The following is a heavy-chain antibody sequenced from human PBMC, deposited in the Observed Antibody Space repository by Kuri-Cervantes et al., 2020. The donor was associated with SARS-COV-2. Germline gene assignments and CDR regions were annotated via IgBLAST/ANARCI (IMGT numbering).Heavy chain of an antibody. CDR1: GFTFSDHY. V-gene: IGHV3-11*01. CDR3: ARLVRGVIAV. CDR2: ISGSGTTI. J-gene: IGHJ6*02. D-gene: IGHD3-10*01. Sequence: GESLKISCAASGFTFSDHYMSWIRQASGKGLEWISYISGSGTTIYYASSVKGRFTISRDNAKNSLYLQMNSLRAEDTAVYYCARLVRGVIAVWGQGTTVTVSS.